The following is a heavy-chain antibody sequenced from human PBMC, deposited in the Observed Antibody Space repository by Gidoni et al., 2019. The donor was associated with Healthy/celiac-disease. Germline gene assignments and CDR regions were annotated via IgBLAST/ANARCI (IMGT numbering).Heavy chain of an antibody. CDR3: AKDTVEWELGYFDY. CDR2: ISWNSGSI. D-gene: IGHD1-26*01. V-gene: IGHV3-9*01. J-gene: IGHJ4*02. CDR1: GFTFDDYA. Sequence: EVQLVASGGGLVQPGRSLRLSCAASGFTFDDYAMHWVRQAPGKGLEWVSGISWNSGSIGYADSVKGRFTISRDNAKNSLYLQMNSLRAEDTALYYCAKDTVEWELGYFDYWGQGTLVTVSS.